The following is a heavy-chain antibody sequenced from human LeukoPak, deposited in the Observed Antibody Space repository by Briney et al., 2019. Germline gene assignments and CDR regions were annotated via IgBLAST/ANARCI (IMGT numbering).Heavy chain of an antibody. D-gene: IGHD1-26*01. CDR2: IRSKANSYAT. Sequence: GGSLRLSCAASGFTFSGSAMHWVRQASGKGLEWVGRIRSKANSYATAYAASVKGRFTISRDDSKNTAYLQMNSLKTEDTAVYYCTRRRLGSVMGATNDYFDYWGQGTLVTVSS. CDR1: GFTFSGSA. V-gene: IGHV3-73*01. CDR3: TRRRLGSVMGATNDYFDY. J-gene: IGHJ4*02.